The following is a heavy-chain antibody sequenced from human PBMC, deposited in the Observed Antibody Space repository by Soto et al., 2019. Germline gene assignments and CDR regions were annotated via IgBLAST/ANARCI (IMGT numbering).Heavy chain of an antibody. J-gene: IGHJ5*02. V-gene: IGHV1-3*01. CDR3: ASVWLGNNWFDP. CDR1: GYTFASYA. D-gene: IGHD6-19*01. CDR2: INAGNGNT. Sequence: ASVKVSCKASGYTFASYAMHWVRQAPGQRLEWMGWINAGNGNTKYSQKFQGRVTITRDTSASTAYMELSSLRSEDTAVYYCASVWLGNNWFDPWGQGTLVTAPQ.